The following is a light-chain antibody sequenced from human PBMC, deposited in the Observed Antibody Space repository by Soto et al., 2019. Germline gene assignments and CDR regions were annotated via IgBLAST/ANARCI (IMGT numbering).Light chain of an antibody. Sequence: EIVLTQSPGTLSLSPGERATLSCRASQSVSSSYLAWYQQKPGQAPRLLIYGASSRATGIPDRFSGSESGTDFTLTISRLEPEDFAVYDCQQYGSPYTFGQGTKLEIK. J-gene: IGKJ2*01. CDR2: GAS. CDR3: QQYGSPYT. CDR1: QSVSSSY. V-gene: IGKV3-20*01.